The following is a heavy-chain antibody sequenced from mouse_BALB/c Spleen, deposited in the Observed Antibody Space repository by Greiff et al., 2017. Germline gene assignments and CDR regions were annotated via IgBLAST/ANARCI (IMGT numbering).Heavy chain of an antibody. CDR1: GFSLTSYG. V-gene: IGHV2-5*01. Sequence: VHLVESGPGLVAPSQSLSITCTVSGFSLTSYGVHWVRQSPGKGLEWLGVIWRGGSTDYNAAFMSRLSITKDNSKSQVFFKMNSLQADDTAIYYCAKVPPTKNYAMDYWGQGTSVTVSS. J-gene: IGHJ4*01. D-gene: IGHD1-3*01. CDR3: AKVPPTKNYAMDY. CDR2: IWRGGST.